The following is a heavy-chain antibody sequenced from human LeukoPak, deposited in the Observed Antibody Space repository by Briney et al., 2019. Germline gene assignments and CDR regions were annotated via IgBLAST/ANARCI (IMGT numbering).Heavy chain of an antibody. CDR2: INPNSGDT. D-gene: IGHD2-2*01. Sequence: ASVKVSCKASGYTFTSYGISWVRQAPGQGLEWMGRINPNSGDTNYAQKFQGRVAMTRDTSISTAFMELTRLRSDDTAVYYCARDYCSSTSCLFDYWGQGTLVTVSS. CDR3: ARDYCSSTSCLFDY. J-gene: IGHJ4*02. V-gene: IGHV1-2*06. CDR1: GYTFTSYG.